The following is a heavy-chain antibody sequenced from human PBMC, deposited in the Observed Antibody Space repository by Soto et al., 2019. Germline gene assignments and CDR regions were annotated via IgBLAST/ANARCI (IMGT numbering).Heavy chain of an antibody. V-gene: IGHV3-15*07. CDR2: IKSKTDGGTT. D-gene: IGHD3-3*01. J-gene: IGHJ1*01. Sequence: GGSLRLSCAASGFTFSNAWMNWVRQAPGKGLEWVGRIKSKTDGGTTDYAAPVKGRFTISRDDSKNTLYLQMNSLKTEDTAVYYCTTPGEDFWSGYYFQHWVQGTLVTVSS. CDR3: TTPGEDFWSGYYFQH. CDR1: GFTFSNAW.